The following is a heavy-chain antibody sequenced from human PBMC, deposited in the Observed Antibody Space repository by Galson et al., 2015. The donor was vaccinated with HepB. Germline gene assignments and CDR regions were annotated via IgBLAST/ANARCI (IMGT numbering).Heavy chain of an antibody. CDR3: ASTQGCWFNAFDI. CDR1: GYTFTSYY. V-gene: IGHV1-46*04. J-gene: IGHJ3*02. CDR2: INPSGGST. D-gene: IGHD3-10*01. Sequence: SVKVSCKASGYTFTSYYMHWVRQAPGQGLEWMGIINPSGGSTSYAQKLQGRVTMTRDTSTSTVYMELSSLRSEDTAVYYCASTQGCWFNAFDIWGQGTMVTVSS.